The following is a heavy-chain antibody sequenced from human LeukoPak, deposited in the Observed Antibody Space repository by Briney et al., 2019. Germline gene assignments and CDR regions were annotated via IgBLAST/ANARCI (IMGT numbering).Heavy chain of an antibody. V-gene: IGHV1-18*01. CDR2: ISAYNGNT. Sequence: GASVKVSCKASGYTLISYGISWVRQAPGQGLEWMGWISAYNGNTNYAQKLQGRVTMTTDTSTSTAYMELRSLRSDDTAVYYCARDLGVIVATTYFDYWGQGTLVTVSS. CDR3: ARDLGVIVATTYFDY. D-gene: IGHD5-12*01. J-gene: IGHJ4*02. CDR1: GYTLISYG.